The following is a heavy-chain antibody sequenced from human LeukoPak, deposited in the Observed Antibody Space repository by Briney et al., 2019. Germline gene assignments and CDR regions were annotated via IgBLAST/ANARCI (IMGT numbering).Heavy chain of an antibody. J-gene: IGHJ4*02. CDR2: INHSGST. D-gene: IGHD1-26*01. CDR1: GGSFSGYY. Sequence: PSETLSLTCAVYGGSFSGYYWSWIRQPPGKGLEWIGEINHSGSTNYNPSLQSSVTISVDTSKNQFSLKLSSVTAADTAVYYCARDRSIVGATFRDYWGQGTLATVSS. V-gene: IGHV4-34*01. CDR3: ARDRSIVGATFRDY.